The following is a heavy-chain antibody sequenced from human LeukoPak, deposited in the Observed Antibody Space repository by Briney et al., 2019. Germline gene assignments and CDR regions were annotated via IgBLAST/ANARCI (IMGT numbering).Heavy chain of an antibody. CDR2: IYYSGST. V-gene: IGHV4-59*01. Sequence: SETLSLTCTVSGGSISSYYWSWIRQPPGRGLEWIGYIYYSGSTNYNPSLKSRVTISVDTSKNQFSLKLSSVTAADTAVYYCVHYDSSGYGAFDIWGQGTMVTVSS. CDR3: VHYDSSGYGAFDI. J-gene: IGHJ3*02. CDR1: GGSISSYY. D-gene: IGHD3-22*01.